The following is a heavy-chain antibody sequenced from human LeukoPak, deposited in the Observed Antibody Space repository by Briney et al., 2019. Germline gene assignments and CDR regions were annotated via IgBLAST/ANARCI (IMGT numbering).Heavy chain of an antibody. Sequence: PSETLSLTCAVYGGSFSGHYWSWIRQPPGKGLEWIGEINHSGSANYNPSLMSRVTISLDTSKNHFSLNLSSVTAADTAVYYCARGQGTVTTHWGQGTLVTVSS. J-gene: IGHJ4*02. D-gene: IGHD4-11*01. V-gene: IGHV4-34*01. CDR3: ARGQGTVTTH. CDR2: INHSGSA. CDR1: GGSFSGHY.